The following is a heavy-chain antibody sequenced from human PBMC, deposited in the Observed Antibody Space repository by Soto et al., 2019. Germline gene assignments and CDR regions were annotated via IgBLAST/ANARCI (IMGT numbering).Heavy chain of an antibody. CDR3: ANTLDTSSWLDY. D-gene: IGHD6-6*01. V-gene: IGHV3-23*01. CDR1: GFIFSTYA. J-gene: IGHJ4*02. CDR2: ISASSTTA. Sequence: GGSLRLSCAASGFIFSTYAMSWVRQAPGKGLEWVSTISASSTTAYYADSVKGRFIISRDNSRNILFLQMSSLRAEDTALYYCANTLDTSSWLDYWGEGTLVTVSS.